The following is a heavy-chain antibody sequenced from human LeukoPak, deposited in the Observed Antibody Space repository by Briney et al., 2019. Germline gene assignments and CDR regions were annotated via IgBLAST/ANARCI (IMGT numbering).Heavy chain of an antibody. D-gene: IGHD1-26*01. CDR2: IRYDGSNK. Sequence: GGSLRLSCAASGFIFNSYGMHWVRQAPGKGLEWVAFIRYDGSNKYYADSVKGRFTISRDNSKNTLFLQMNSLRTEDTAVYYCAKDFYSGSSPWGQGTLVTVSS. CDR1: GFIFNSYG. V-gene: IGHV3-30*02. J-gene: IGHJ5*02. CDR3: AKDFYSGSSP.